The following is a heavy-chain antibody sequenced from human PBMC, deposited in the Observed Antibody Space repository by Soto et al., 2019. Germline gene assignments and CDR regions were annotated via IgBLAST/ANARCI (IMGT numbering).Heavy chain of an antibody. D-gene: IGHD2-15*01. J-gene: IGHJ4*02. CDR3: ARGRVVEGLDY. CDR2: IYHSGST. CDR1: GGSISSGGYS. V-gene: IGHV4-30-2*01. Sequence: SETLSLTCAVSGGSISSGGYSWSWIRQPPGKGLEWIGYIYHSGSTYYDPSLKSRVTISVDRSKNQFSLKLSSVTAADTAVYYCARGRVVEGLDYWGQGTLVTVSS.